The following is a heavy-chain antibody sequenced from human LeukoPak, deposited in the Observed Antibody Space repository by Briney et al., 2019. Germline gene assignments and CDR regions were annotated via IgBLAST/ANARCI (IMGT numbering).Heavy chain of an antibody. CDR3: ARHGVRGVIIEDY. D-gene: IGHD3-10*01. CDR1: GYTFNIYY. Sequence: GESLKISCEASGYTFNIYYIGWVRQMPGKGLEWMGDIYPSDSNTRYSPSFQGQVTISADKSISTAYLQWSSLKASDTAMYYCARHGVRGVIIEDYWGQGTLVTVSS. V-gene: IGHV5-51*01. J-gene: IGHJ4*02. CDR2: IYPSDSNT.